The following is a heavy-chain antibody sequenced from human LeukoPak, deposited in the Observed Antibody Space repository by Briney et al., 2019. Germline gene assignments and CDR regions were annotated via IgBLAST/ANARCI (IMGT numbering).Heavy chain of an antibody. J-gene: IGHJ4*02. Sequence: SETLSLTCAVYGGSFSGYYWSWIRQPPGKGLEWIGEINHSGSTNYNPSLKSRVTISVDTSKNQFSLKLSSVTAADTAVYYCARHEYIRFDYWGQGTLVTVSP. CDR3: ARHEYIRFDY. D-gene: IGHD2/OR15-2a*01. CDR1: GGSFSGYY. CDR2: INHSGST. V-gene: IGHV4-34*01.